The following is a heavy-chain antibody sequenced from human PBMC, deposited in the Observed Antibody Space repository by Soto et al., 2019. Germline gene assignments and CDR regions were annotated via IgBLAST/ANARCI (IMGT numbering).Heavy chain of an antibody. D-gene: IGHD1-26*01. CDR3: TRDSYFTV. Sequence: GGSLRLSCAASGFTVTSSSMNWVRQAPGKGLEWVSVIYTNGNTNYAGSVKGRFTISRDSSKNTLSLQMNSLRVDDTAVYYCTRDSYFTVWGQGSLVTVSS. CDR1: GFTVTSSS. CDR2: IYTNGNT. J-gene: IGHJ4*02. V-gene: IGHV3-53*01.